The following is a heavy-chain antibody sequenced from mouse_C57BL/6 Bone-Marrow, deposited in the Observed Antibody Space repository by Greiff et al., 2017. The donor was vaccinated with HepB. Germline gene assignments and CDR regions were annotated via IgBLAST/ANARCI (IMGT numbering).Heavy chain of an antibody. V-gene: IGHV1-55*01. D-gene: IGHD3-2*02. J-gene: IGHJ3*01. CDR2: IYPGSGST. CDR1: GYTFTSYW. CDR3: AKRGRRLRAWFAY. Sequence: QVQLQQPGAELVKPGASVKMSCKASGYTFTSYWITWVKQRPGQGLEWLGDIYPGSGSTNYNEKFKSKATLTVDTSSSTAYMQLSSLTSEDSAVYYCAKRGRRLRAWFAYWGQGTLVTVSA.